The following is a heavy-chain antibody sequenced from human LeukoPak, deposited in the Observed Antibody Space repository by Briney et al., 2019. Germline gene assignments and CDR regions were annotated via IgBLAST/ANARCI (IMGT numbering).Heavy chain of an antibody. V-gene: IGHV3-30*18. CDR3: AKRRGSYRYLDY. D-gene: IGHD3-16*02. Sequence: GGSLRPSCAASGFTFSGYGMHWVRQAPGKGLEWVAVISYDGSNKYYADSVKGRFTISRDNSKNTLYLQMNSLRAEDTAVYYCAKRRGSYRYLDYWGQGTLVTVSS. J-gene: IGHJ4*02. CDR2: ISYDGSNK. CDR1: GFTFSGYG.